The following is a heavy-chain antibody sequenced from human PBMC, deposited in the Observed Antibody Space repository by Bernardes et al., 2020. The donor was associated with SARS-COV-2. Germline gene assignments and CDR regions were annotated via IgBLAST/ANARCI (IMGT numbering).Heavy chain of an antibody. J-gene: IGHJ6*02. D-gene: IGHD6-13*01. CDR3: ARDCSSSWSVVSLGGMDV. CDR2: IKQDGSEK. Sequence: GGSLRLSCAASGFTFSSYWMSWVRQAPGKGLEWVANIKQDGSEKYYVDSVKGRFTISRDNAKNSLYLQMNSLRAEDTAVYYCARDCSSSWSVVSLGGMDVWGQGTTVTVSS. V-gene: IGHV3-7*01. CDR1: GFTFSSYW.